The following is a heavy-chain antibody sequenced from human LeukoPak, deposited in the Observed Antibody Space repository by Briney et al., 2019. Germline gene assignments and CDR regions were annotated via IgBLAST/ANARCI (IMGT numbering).Heavy chain of an antibody. D-gene: IGHD2-2*01. J-gene: IGHJ6*04. Sequence: SETLSLTCAVSGYSISNDFYWGWIRQPPGKGLEWIGSIHHSGTTYYNPSLKSRVTISVDTSKNQFSLKVSSVTAADTAIYYCARQPGYCSGTRCYGYYTMDVWGKGTTVTVSS. CDR3: ARQPGYCSGTRCYGYYTMDV. CDR1: GYSISNDFY. CDR2: IHHSGTT. V-gene: IGHV4-38-2*01.